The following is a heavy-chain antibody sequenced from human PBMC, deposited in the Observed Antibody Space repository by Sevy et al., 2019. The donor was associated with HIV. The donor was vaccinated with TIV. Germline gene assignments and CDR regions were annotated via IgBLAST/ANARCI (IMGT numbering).Heavy chain of an antibody. CDR1: GYTLTELS. Sequence: ASVKVSCKVSGYTLTELSMHWVRQAPGKGLEWMGGFDPEDGETIYAQKFQGRVTMTEDTSTDTAYMELSSLRSEDTAVYYCATQSWGIVVVPAAIVPGAFDIWGQGTMGTVSS. CDR3: ATQSWGIVVVPAAIVPGAFDI. D-gene: IGHD2-2*02. CDR2: FDPEDGET. V-gene: IGHV1-24*01. J-gene: IGHJ3*02.